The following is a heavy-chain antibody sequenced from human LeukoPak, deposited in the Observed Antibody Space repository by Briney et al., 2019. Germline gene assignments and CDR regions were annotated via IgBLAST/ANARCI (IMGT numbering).Heavy chain of an antibody. V-gene: IGHV6-1*01. CDR3: TRGNGVSGRAFDI. D-gene: IGHD2-8*01. CDR1: GDSVSSYSAA. CDR2: TYYRSKWYN. Sequence: SQTLSLTCAISGDSVSSYSAAWHWIRQSPSRGLEWLGRTYYRSKWYNEYAVSVRSRITINPDTSKNEFSLQLNSVTPEDTAVYYCTRGNGVSGRAFDIWGQGTMVSVSS. J-gene: IGHJ3*02.